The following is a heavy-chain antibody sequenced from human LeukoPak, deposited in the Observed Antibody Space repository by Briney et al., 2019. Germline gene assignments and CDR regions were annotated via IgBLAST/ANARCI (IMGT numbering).Heavy chain of an antibody. CDR3: ARGDYGEDDFVTLDY. Sequence: NPSETLSLTCAVYGGSFSGYYWSWIRQPPGKGLEWIGEINHSGSTNYNPSLKSRVTISVDTSKNQFSLKLSSVTAADTAVYYCARGDYGEDDFVTLDYWGQGTLVTVSS. J-gene: IGHJ4*02. D-gene: IGHD4-17*01. CDR2: INHSGST. V-gene: IGHV4-34*01. CDR1: GGSFSGYY.